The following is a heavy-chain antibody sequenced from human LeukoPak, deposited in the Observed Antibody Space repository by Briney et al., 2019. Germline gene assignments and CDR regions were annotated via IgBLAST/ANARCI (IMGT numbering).Heavy chain of an antibody. Sequence: SETLSLTGTVSGASINDYYWTWIRRSPGKGLEWIGYIYYSGSTSYTPSLKSRVAISVDTSKSQFSLRLNSVNAADTAVYYCERGGRGYSDPIAHWGQGNLVTVSP. CDR1: GASINDYY. D-gene: IGHD5-18*01. V-gene: IGHV4-59*01. CDR2: IYYSGST. J-gene: IGHJ4*02. CDR3: ERGGRGYSDPIAH.